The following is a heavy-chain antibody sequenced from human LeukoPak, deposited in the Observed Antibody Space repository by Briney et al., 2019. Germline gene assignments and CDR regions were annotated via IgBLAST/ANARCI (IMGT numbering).Heavy chain of an antibody. Sequence: GGSLRLSCAASGFPFSSYGMHWVRQAPGKGLEWVARLVYDARSDYANSVKGRFSISRDDSKNTLFLDMSNLRVEDTALYYCARDLSAAFDFWGQGVLVTVSS. CDR2: LVYDARS. D-gene: IGHD6-19*01. CDR1: GFPFSSYG. CDR3: ARDLSAAFDF. V-gene: IGHV3-33*05. J-gene: IGHJ4*02.